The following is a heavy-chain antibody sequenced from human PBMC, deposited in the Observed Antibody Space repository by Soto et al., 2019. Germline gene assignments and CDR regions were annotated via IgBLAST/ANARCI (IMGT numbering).Heavy chain of an antibody. V-gene: IGHV4-39*01. CDR1: GGPISSNSYY. J-gene: IGHJ5*02. CDR2: IYYSGNT. Sequence: QLQLQESGPGLVKPSETLSLTCTVSGGPISSNSYYWGWIRQPPGKGLEWIGSIYYSGNTYYNPSLKSRVTISVDTSKNQFSRKLSSVAAADTAVYYCARHKTDYAIPNWFDPWGQGTLVTVSS. D-gene: IGHD4-17*01. CDR3: ARHKTDYAIPNWFDP.